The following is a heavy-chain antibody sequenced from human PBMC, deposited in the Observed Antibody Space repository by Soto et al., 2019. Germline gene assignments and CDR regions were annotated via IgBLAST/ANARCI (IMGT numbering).Heavy chain of an antibody. D-gene: IGHD5-18*01. CDR2: IWYDGSNK. V-gene: IGHV3-30*19. Sequence: GGSLRLSCAASGFTFSSYGMHWVRQAPGKGLEWVAVIWYDGSNKDSADSVRGRFSISRDNSDNTLYLQMTSLSPEDSAVYFCARDRIQMWYCVGAFDVWGQGTMVTVSS. J-gene: IGHJ3*01. CDR1: GFTFSSYG. CDR3: ARDRIQMWYCVGAFDV.